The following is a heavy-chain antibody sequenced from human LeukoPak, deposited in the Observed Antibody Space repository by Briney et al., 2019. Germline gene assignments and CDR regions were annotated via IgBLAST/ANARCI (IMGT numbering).Heavy chain of an antibody. CDR1: GGSITTYS. CDR3: TRDFTSKNWFDT. CDR2: FYSSGRT. D-gene: IGHD2/OR15-2a*01. J-gene: IGHJ5*02. Sequence: SETLSLTCTVSGGSITTYSWSWIRLPAGRGLEWIGRFYSSGRTDYNPSLQSRATMSVDTSRNQVSLRLSSVTAADTAIYYCTRDFTSKNWFDTWGQGTLVTVSS. V-gene: IGHV4-4*07.